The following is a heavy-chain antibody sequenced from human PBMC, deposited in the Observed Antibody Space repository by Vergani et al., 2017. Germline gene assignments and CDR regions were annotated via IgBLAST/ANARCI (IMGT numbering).Heavy chain of an antibody. V-gene: IGHV3-23*04. J-gene: IGHJ2*01. Sequence: VQLVESGGNVVQSGTSLRLSCAASGFTFSSYAMSWVRQAPGKGLEWVSAISGSGGSTYYADSVKGRFTISRDNSKNTLYLQMNSLRAEDTAVYYCVRLPRGPWNFDLWGRGTLITVSS. CDR2: ISGSGGST. CDR1: GFTFSSYA. CDR3: VRLPRGPWNFDL.